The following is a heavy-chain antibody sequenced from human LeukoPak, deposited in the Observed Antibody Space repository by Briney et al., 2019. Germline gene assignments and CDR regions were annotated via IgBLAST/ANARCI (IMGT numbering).Heavy chain of an antibody. V-gene: IGHV4-38-2*02. CDR2: IYHSGST. D-gene: IGHD1-26*01. J-gene: IGHJ3*02. CDR3: ARGGSYFAFDI. CDR1: GYSINSGYY. Sequence: SETLSLTCTVSGYSINSGYYWGWIRQPPGKGLEWIGSIYHSGSTYYNPSLKSRVTISVDTSKNQFSLKLSSVTAADTAVYYCARGGSYFAFDIWGLGTMVTVSS.